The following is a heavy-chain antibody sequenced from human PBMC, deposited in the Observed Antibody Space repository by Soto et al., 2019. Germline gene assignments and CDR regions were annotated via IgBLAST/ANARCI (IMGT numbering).Heavy chain of an antibody. V-gene: IGHV3-23*01. CDR1: GFPFSTYA. CDR2: INSSGGRT. J-gene: IGHJ4*02. D-gene: IGHD3-3*01. CDR3: AKDLEATVFNFDY. Sequence: VQLLESGGGLVQPGGSLRLSCAASGFPFSTYAMSWVRQAPGKGLDWVSTINSSGGRTYSPDSMKGRFTISRDNSKNTVYLQMNSLRAEDTAVYYCAKDLEATVFNFDYWGQGALVTVSS.